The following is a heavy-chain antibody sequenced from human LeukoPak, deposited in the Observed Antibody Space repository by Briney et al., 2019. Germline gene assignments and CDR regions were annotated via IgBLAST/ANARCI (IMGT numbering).Heavy chain of an antibody. D-gene: IGHD2-15*01. CDR1: GYTFTSYY. J-gene: IGHJ4*02. Sequence: SVKVSCKASGYTFTSYYMHWVRQAPGQGLEWMGGIIPIFGTANYAQKFQGRVTITADESTSTAYMELSSLRSEDTAVYYCAREGSNWGQGTLVTVSS. CDR2: IIPIFGTA. CDR3: AREGSN. V-gene: IGHV1-69*13.